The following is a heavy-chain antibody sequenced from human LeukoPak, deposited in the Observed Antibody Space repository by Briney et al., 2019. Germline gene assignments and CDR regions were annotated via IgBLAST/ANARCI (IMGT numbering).Heavy chain of an antibody. J-gene: IGHJ4*02. CDR1: GFTFSRYW. CDR3: GTLGVMWEIDY. D-gene: IGHD1-26*01. Sequence: GGSLRLSCAASGFTFSRYWMFWVRQSPGERPVGVSRINGYGTTTNYADSVKGRLTISRDNTKRTLYLQMNSLTAEDTAVYYCGTLGVMWEIDYWGQGTLVTVSS. CDR2: INGYGTTT. V-gene: IGHV3-74*01.